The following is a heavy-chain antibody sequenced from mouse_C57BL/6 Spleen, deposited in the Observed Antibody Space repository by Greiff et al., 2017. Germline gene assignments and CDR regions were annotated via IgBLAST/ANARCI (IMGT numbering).Heavy chain of an antibody. D-gene: IGHD1-1*01. CDR1: GFNIKDYY. V-gene: IGHV14-2*01. CDR2: IDPEDGET. J-gene: IGHJ2*01. CDR3: ARYGTTVFRFDY. Sequence: VQLKESGAELVKPWASVKLSCTASGFNIKDYYRHWVKQLTEHGLEWIGRIDPEDGETKYAPLFQGKAIITADTSSNTDYLQLSSLTSEDTAVDYYARYGTTVFRFDYWGQGTTLTVSS.